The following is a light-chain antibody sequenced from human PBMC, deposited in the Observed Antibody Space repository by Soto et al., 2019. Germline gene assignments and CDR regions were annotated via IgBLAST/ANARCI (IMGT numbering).Light chain of an antibody. Sequence: DIQMTQSPSSLSASVGDRVTISCRASQGVSSYLAWFQQKPGKVPKLLIYAASTLQSGVPSRFSGSGSGTDFTLTISSLQPDDVATYYGQKYDNAPLTFGGGTKVEIK. V-gene: IGKV1-27*01. CDR1: QGVSSY. J-gene: IGKJ4*01. CDR2: AAS. CDR3: QKYDNAPLT.